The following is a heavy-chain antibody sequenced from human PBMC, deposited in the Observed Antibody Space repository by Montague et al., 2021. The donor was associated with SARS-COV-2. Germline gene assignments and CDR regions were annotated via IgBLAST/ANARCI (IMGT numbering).Heavy chain of an antibody. CDR1: GGSFSDYF. CDR3: ARGRQHFNMIVVVMTGGEYYFDY. Sequence: SETLSLTCAVYGGSFSDYFWTWIRQPPGKGLEWIGEINHRGTSNYNPSLKSRVSISVDTSKNQFSLYLGSVTAADTVVYYCARGRQHFNMIVVVMTGGEYYFDYWGQGTLVTVSS. CDR2: INHRGTS. V-gene: IGHV4-34*01. D-gene: IGHD3-22*01. J-gene: IGHJ4*02.